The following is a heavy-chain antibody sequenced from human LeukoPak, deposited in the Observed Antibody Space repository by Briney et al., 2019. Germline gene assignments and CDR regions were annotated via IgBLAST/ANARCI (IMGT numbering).Heavy chain of an antibody. CDR3: ARVVANYMDV. CDR1: GGSISSTSYY. CDR2: IYYSWDT. D-gene: IGHD2-15*01. J-gene: IGHJ6*03. Sequence: PSETLSLTCTVSGGSISSTSYYWGWIRQPPGKGLEWIGSIYYSWDTYYNPSLKSRVTISVDTSKNQFSLKLSSVTAADTAVYYCARVVANYMDVWGKGTTVTVSS. V-gene: IGHV4-39*07.